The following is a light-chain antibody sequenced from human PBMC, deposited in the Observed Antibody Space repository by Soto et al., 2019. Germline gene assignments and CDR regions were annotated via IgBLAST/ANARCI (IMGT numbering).Light chain of an antibody. CDR2: GAS. CDR1: QSVGSN. J-gene: IGKJ1*01. V-gene: IGKV3-15*01. Sequence: EIVMTQSPATLSVSPGDRAALSCRASQSVGSNLAWYQQKPGQAPRLLIYGASTRATGIPARFSGRGSGTEFTLTISSLQSGDFEIYFCQQYNNWPPDRTFGQGTKVEIK. CDR3: QQYNNWPPDRT.